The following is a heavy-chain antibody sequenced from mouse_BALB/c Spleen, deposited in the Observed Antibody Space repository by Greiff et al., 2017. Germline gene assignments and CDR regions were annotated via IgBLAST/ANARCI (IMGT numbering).Heavy chain of an antibody. J-gene: IGHJ2*01. CDR1: GFTFSSYT. D-gene: IGHD2-14*01. Sequence: DVMLVESGGGLVQPGGSLKLSCAASGFTFSSYTMSWVRPTPEKRLEWVAYISNGGGSTYYPDTVKGRFTISRDNAKNTLYLQMSSLKSEDTAMYYCARPYRYDGPYLDYWGQGTTLTVSS. V-gene: IGHV5-12-2*01. CDR3: ARPYRYDGPYLDY. CDR2: ISNGGGST.